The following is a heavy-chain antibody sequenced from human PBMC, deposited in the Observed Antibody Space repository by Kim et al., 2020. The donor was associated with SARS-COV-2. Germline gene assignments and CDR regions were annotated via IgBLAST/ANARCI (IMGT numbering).Heavy chain of an antibody. CDR2: ISSSSSYI. J-gene: IGHJ6*02. CDR1: GFTFSSYS. Sequence: GGSLRLSCAASGFTFSSYSMNWVRQAPGKGLEWVSSISSSSSYIYYADSVKGRFTISRDNAKNSLYLQMNSLRAEDTAVYYCAGKLELRVYYYYGMDVWGQGTTVTVSS. CDR3: AGKLELRVYYYYGMDV. V-gene: IGHV3-21*01. D-gene: IGHD1-7*01.